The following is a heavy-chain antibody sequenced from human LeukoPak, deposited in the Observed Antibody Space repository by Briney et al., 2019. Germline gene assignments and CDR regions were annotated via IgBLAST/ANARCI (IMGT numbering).Heavy chain of an antibody. CDR1: GGSISSSSYY. V-gene: IGHV4-39*01. CDR3: ARQGDYYGSSGYHFQH. Sequence: SETLSLTCTVSGGSISSSSYYWGWIRQPPGKGLEWIGSIYYSGSTYYNPSLKSRVTISVDTSKNQFSLKLSSVTAADTAVYYCARQGDYYGSSGYHFQHWGQGTLVTVSS. CDR2: IYYSGST. D-gene: IGHD3-22*01. J-gene: IGHJ1*01.